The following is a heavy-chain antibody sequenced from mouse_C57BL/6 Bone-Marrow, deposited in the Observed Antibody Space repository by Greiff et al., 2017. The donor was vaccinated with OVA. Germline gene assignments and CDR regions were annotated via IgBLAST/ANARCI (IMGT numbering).Heavy chain of an antibody. Sequence: VQLQQSGAELARPGASVKMSCKASGYTFTSYTMHWVNQRPGQGLEWIGYINPSSGYTKYNQKFKDKATLTADKSSSTAYMQLSSLTSEDAAVYYCARGEGFAYWGQGTLVTVSA. CDR2: INPSSGYT. CDR1: GYTFTSYT. J-gene: IGHJ3*01. CDR3: ARGEGFAY. V-gene: IGHV1-4*01.